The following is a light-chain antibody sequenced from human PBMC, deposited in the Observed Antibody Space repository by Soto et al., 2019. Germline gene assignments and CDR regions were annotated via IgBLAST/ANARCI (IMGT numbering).Light chain of an antibody. J-gene: IGKJ2*01. Sequence: EIVLTQSPGTLSLSPGERATLSCRASQSVSSSYLAWYQQKPGQAPRLLIYGASSRATGIPDRFSGSGPGTVFTLTISSLEPEDFPLYYCQQYCSSPLYTFGQGTKLEIK. CDR1: QSVSSSY. V-gene: IGKV3-20*01. CDR2: GAS. CDR3: QQYCSSPLYT.